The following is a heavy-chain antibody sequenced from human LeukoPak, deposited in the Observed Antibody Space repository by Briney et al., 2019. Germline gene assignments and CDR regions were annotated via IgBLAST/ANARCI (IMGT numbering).Heavy chain of an antibody. CDR2: ISGSGGST. CDR1: GFTFSSYA. V-gene: IGHV3-23*01. CDR3: AKDHKQWLARGAFDI. D-gene: IGHD6-19*01. Sequence: TGGSLRLPCAASGFTFSSYAMSWVRQAPGKGLEWVSAISGSGGSTYYADSVKGRFTISRDNSKNTLYLQMNSLRAEDTAVYYCAKDHKQWLARGAFDIWGQGTMVTVSS. J-gene: IGHJ3*02.